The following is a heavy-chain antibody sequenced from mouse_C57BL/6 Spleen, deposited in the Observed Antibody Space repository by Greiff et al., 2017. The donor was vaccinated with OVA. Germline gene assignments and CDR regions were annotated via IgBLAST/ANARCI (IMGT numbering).Heavy chain of an antibody. CDR1: GYTFTDYN. CDR3: ARRSYGSSRFAY. V-gene: IGHV1-18*01. CDR2: INPNNGGT. D-gene: IGHD1-1*01. J-gene: IGHJ3*01. Sequence: VQLQQSGPELVKPGASVKIPCKASGYTFTDYNMDWVKQSHGKSLEWIGDINPNNGGTIYNQKFKGKATLTVDKSSSTAYMELRSLTAEDTAVYYCARRSYGSSRFAYWGQGTLVTVSA.